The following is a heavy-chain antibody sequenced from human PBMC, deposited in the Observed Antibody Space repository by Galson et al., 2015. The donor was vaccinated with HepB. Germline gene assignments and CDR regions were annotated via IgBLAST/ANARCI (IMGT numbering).Heavy chain of an antibody. D-gene: IGHD3/OR15-3a*01. CDR3: ARDRYSHNLDAEY. CDR1: GDSISSSNYY. J-gene: IGHJ3*01. Sequence: ETLSLTCTVSGDSISSSNYYWAWIRQPPGKGLEWIATIYHRGDTYYNPSLQHRVTISIDTSRNEFYLKVKSGTAADTAVYYCARDRYSHNLDAEYWGQGTMVTVSS. CDR2: IYHRGDT. V-gene: IGHV4-39*02.